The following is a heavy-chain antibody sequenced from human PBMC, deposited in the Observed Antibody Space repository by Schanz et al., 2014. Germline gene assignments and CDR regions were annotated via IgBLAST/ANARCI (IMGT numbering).Heavy chain of an antibody. D-gene: IGHD1-26*01. V-gene: IGHV3-30*04. J-gene: IGHJ4*02. Sequence: QVQLVESGGGVVQPGRSLRLSCAASGFTFSNFAIHWVRQAPGKGLEWVAIISLDGSNQYYADSVKGRFTVSRDNAKSTLFLQMDSLRPEDTAIYYCAKEWSPSFWGQGTLVTVSS. CDR1: GFTFSNFA. CDR2: ISLDGSNQ. CDR3: AKEWSPSF.